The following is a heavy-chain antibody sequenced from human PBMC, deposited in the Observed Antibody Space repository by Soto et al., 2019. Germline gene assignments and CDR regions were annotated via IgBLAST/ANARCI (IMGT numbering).Heavy chain of an antibody. CDR3: ARDWTHYDSSGPRAY. Sequence: ASVKVSCKASGYTFTSYPMHWVRQAPGQRLEWMGWINAGNGDTKYSQKFQGRVTITRDTSASTAYMELSSLRSEDTAVFYCARDWTHYDSSGPRAYWGKGTLGNVS. CDR1: GYTFTSYP. CDR2: INAGNGDT. D-gene: IGHD3-22*01. V-gene: IGHV1-3*01. J-gene: IGHJ4*02.